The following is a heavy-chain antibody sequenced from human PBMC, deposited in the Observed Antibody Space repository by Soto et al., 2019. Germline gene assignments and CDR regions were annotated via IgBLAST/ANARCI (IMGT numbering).Heavy chain of an antibody. D-gene: IGHD1-1*01. J-gene: IGHJ5*02. CDR2: IRTKDYGETK. CDR1: GFTFRDYT. V-gene: IGHV3-49*03. CDR3: TRDAYNLPTYYWFDP. Sequence: GGSLRLSCTTSGFTFRDYTMDWFRQAPGKGQEWVGFIRTKDYGETKEYAASVKGRFIISIDYSKAIAYLQMNSLKSEDTAVYYCTRDAYNLPTYYWFDPWGQGTLVTVSS.